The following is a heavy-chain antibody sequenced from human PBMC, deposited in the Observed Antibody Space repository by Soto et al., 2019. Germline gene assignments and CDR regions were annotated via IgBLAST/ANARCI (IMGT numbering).Heavy chain of an antibody. D-gene: IGHD3-10*01. J-gene: IGHJ5*02. CDR3: ARGVGSGSYSWFDP. CDR1: GFIFSSYA. Sequence: RLSCAASGFIFSSYAMHWVRQAPGKGLEWVAVISYDGSNKYFADSVKGRFTISRDNSKNTLYLQMNSLRAEDTAVYYCARGVGSGSYSWFDPWGQGTLVTVPS. V-gene: IGHV3-30-3*01. CDR2: ISYDGSNK.